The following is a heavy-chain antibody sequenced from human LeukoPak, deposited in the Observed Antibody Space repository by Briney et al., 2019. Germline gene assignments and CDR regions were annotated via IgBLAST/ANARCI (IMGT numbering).Heavy chain of an antibody. CDR3: ARPKIASYSSGWGYFDY. CDR2: IYPGDSDT. D-gene: IGHD6-19*01. CDR1: GYSFTSYW. V-gene: IGHV5-51*01. J-gene: IGHJ4*02. Sequence: GESLQISCKGSGYSFTSYWIGWVRQMPGKGLEWMGIIYPGDSDTRYSPSFQGQVTISADKSISTAYLQWSSLKASDTAMYYCARPKIASYSSGWGYFDYWGQGTLVTVSS.